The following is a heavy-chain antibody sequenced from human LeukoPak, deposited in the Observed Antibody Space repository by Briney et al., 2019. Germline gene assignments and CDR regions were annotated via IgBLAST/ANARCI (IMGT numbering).Heavy chain of an antibody. D-gene: IGHD6-13*01. J-gene: IGHJ5*02. Sequence: PGGSLRLSCTASGFDFSSYAMSWVRQAPGKGLEWVSVISGSGGSTYHADSVKGRFTISRDNPKNTLYLQMNSLRAEDTALYYCAKDHSQAKYSITWKFDPWGQGTLVTVSS. CDR1: GFDFSSYA. V-gene: IGHV3-23*01. CDR3: AKDHSQAKYSITWKFDP. CDR2: ISGSGGST.